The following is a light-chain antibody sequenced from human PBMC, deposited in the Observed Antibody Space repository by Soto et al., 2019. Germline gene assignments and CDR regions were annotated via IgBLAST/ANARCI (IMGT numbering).Light chain of an antibody. CDR3: SSYTSPSPLL. CDR2: DVT. CDR1: SSDVGSSNR. V-gene: IGLV2-18*02. Sequence: QSALTQPPSVSGSPGQSVTISCTGTSSDVGSSNRVSWYQQPPGTAPKLMIYDVTNRPSGVPDRFSGSKSGDTASLTISGLQADDEADYYCSSYTSPSPLLFGGGTKLTVL. J-gene: IGLJ2*01.